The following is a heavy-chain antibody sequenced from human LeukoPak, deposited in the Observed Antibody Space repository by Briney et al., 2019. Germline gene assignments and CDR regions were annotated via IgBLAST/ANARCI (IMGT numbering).Heavy chain of an antibody. CDR2: IYYSGST. J-gene: IGHJ4*02. Sequence: SETLSLTCTVSGGSISSYYWSWIRQPPGKGLEWIGYIYYSGSTNYNPSLKSRVTISVDTSKNQFSLKLSSVTAADTAVYYCARVQLWPRTFDYWGQGTLVTVSS. CDR1: GGSISSYY. CDR3: ARVQLWPRTFDY. D-gene: IGHD5-18*01. V-gene: IGHV4-59*01.